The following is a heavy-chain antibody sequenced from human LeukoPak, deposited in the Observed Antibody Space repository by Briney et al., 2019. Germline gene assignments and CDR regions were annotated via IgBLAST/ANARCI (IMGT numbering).Heavy chain of an antibody. CDR3: ARVGSTSCYGCWFDP. Sequence: GASVKVSCKASGYTFTGYYMHWVRQAPGQGLEWMGWINPNSGGTNYAQKFQGRVTMTRDTSISTVYMELSRLGSDDTAVYYCARVGSTSCYGCWFDPWGQGTLVTVSS. CDR2: INPNSGGT. CDR1: GYTFTGYY. J-gene: IGHJ5*02. V-gene: IGHV1-2*02. D-gene: IGHD2-2*01.